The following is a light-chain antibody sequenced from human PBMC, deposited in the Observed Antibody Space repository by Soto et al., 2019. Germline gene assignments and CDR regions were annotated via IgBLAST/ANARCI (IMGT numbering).Light chain of an antibody. CDR3: QQSYSTPPT. CDR1: QSIGRN. Sequence: DIQMTQSPASLSASVGDRVTISCRASQSIGRNLNWYQQKPGKAPTLLILTSSSLQSGVPSRFSGSGSGTDFILTISSLQPEDFATYYCQQSYSTPPTFGQGTKVEIK. CDR2: TSS. V-gene: IGKV1-39*01. J-gene: IGKJ1*01.